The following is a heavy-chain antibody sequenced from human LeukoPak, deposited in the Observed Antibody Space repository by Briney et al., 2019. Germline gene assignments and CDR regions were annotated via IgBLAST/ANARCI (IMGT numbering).Heavy chain of an antibody. CDR2: ISAYNGNK. Sequence: ASVKVSCTASGYTFTNYGITWVRQAPGQGLEWMGWISAYNGNKKNAQKLQDRVTMFTVTSTSTAYMELRSLRSDDTAVYYCARGEQLEPFAFDYWGQGTLVTVSS. V-gene: IGHV1-18*01. CDR1: GYTFTNYG. D-gene: IGHD6-6*01. J-gene: IGHJ4*02. CDR3: ARGEQLEPFAFDY.